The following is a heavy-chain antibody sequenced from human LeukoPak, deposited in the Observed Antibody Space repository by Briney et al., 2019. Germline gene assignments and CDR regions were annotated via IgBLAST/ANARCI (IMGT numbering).Heavy chain of an antibody. D-gene: IGHD3-22*01. CDR2: ISGSGGST. V-gene: IGHV3-23*01. CDR1: GFTFSSYA. Sequence: GGSLRLSCAASGFTFSSYAMSWVRQAPGKGLEWVSAISGSGGSTYYADSVKGRFTISRDNSKNTLYLQMNSLRAEDTAVYYCAKDPPPYYYDSSGLAGDYWGQGTLVTVSS. CDR3: AKDPPPYYYDSSGLAGDY. J-gene: IGHJ4*02.